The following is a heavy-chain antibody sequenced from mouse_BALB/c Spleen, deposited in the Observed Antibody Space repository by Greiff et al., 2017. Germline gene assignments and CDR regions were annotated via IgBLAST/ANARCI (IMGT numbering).Heavy chain of an antibody. J-gene: IGHJ4*01. D-gene: IGHD1-1*01. CDR2: IWAGGST. CDR1: GFSLTSYG. CDR3: ARADYYGSSYDAMDY. V-gene: IGHV2-9*02. Sequence: QVQLKESGPGLVAPSQSLSITCTVSGFSLTSYGVHWVRQPPGKGLEWLGVIWAGGSTNYNSALMSRLSISKDNSKSQVFLKMNSLQTDDTAMYYCARADYYGSSYDAMDYWGQGTSVTVSS.